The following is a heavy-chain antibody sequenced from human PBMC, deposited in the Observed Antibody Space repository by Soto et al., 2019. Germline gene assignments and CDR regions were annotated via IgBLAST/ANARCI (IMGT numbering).Heavy chain of an antibody. D-gene: IGHD2-2*02. Sequence: SETLSLTCTVSGGSISSYYWSWIRHPPGKGLEWIGYIYYSGSTNYNPSLKSRVTISVDTSKNQFSLKLSSVTAADTAVYYCARDRGVVPAAIGYYYYYGMDVWGQGTTVTVSS. V-gene: IGHV4-59*01. J-gene: IGHJ6*02. CDR1: GGSISSYY. CDR3: ARDRGVVPAAIGYYYYYGMDV. CDR2: IYYSGST.